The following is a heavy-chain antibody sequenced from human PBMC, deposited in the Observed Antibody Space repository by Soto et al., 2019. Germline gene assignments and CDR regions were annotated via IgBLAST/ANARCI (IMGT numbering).Heavy chain of an antibody. V-gene: IGHV1-3*01. CDR2: INAGNGNT. CDR3: ARVLPLADY. CDR1: GYTFTSYA. Sequence: QVQLVQSEAEVKKPGASVKVSCKASGYTFTSYAMHWVRQAPGQRLEWMGWINAGNGNTKYSQKFQGRVTITRDTSASTAYMVLSSLRSEDTAVYYCARVLPLADYWGQGTLVTVSS. J-gene: IGHJ4*02.